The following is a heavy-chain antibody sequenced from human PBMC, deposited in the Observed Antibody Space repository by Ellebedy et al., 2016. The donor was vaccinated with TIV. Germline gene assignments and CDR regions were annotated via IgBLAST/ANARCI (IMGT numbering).Heavy chain of an antibody. CDR2: IYYSGST. J-gene: IGHJ3*02. V-gene: IGHV4-39*07. CDR3: ARGRLLWFGGDAFDI. Sequence: SETLSLXXTVSGGSISSSSYYWGWIRQPPGKGLEWIGSIYYSGSTYYNPSLKSRVTISVDTSKNQFSLKLSSVTAADTAVYYYARGRLLWFGGDAFDIWGQGTMVTVSS. D-gene: IGHD3-10*01. CDR1: GGSISSSSYY.